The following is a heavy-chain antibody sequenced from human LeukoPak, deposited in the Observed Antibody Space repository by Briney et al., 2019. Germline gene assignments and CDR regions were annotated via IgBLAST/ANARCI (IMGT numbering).Heavy chain of an antibody. CDR3: ARGLNYDSSGYYFDY. Sequence: ASVKVSCKASEYTFTVYFMHWVRQAPGQGLEWMGWINPNSGGTNYAQKFQGRVTMTRDTSISTAYMELSRLRSDDTAVYYCARGLNYDSSGYYFDYWGQGTLVTVSS. CDR2: INPNSGGT. D-gene: IGHD3-22*01. CDR1: EYTFTVYF. J-gene: IGHJ4*02. V-gene: IGHV1-2*02.